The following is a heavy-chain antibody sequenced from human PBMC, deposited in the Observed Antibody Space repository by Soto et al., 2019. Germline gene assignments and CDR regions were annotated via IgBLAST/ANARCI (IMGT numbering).Heavy chain of an antibody. J-gene: IGHJ5*02. V-gene: IGHV1-69*01. D-gene: IGHD2-15*01. CDR2: IIPIFGTA. CDR1: GGTFSSYA. Sequence: QVQLVQSGAEVKKPGSSVKVSCKASGGTFSSYAISWVRQAPGQGLEWMGGIIPIFGTANYAQKFQGRVTITADESTSKAYMELSSLRSEDTAVYYCARDRMILGYCSGGSCFGWFDPWGQGTLVTVSS. CDR3: ARDRMILGYCSGGSCFGWFDP.